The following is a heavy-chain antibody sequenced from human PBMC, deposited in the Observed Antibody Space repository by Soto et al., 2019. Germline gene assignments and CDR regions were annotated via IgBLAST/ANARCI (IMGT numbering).Heavy chain of an antibody. CDR3: AHVYGGYDNFDY. CDR1: GFSLSTSGVG. Sequence: QITLKESGPTLVKPTQTLTLTCTFSGFSLSTSGVGVGWIRQPPGKALVWLALIYWDDDKRYSPSLKSRLTITKDTSKNPVVLTMTNMDPVDTATYYCAHVYGGYDNFDYWGQGTLVTVSS. J-gene: IGHJ4*02. V-gene: IGHV2-5*02. D-gene: IGHD5-12*01. CDR2: IYWDDDK.